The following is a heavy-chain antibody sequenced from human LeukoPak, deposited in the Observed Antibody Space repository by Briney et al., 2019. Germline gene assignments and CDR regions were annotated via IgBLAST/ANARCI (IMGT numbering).Heavy chain of an antibody. J-gene: IGHJ4*02. CDR1: GFTFANYA. Sequence: GGSLTLSCAASGFTFANYAMSWVRQAPGKGLEWVSGISSSGGSTSYTDSVKGRFTISRDNSKNSLYLRVNSLRAEDTAIYYCAKEPYTGSPYYFDYWGQGTLVTVSS. CDR2: ISSSGGST. V-gene: IGHV3-23*01. D-gene: IGHD1-26*01. CDR3: AKEPYTGSPYYFDY.